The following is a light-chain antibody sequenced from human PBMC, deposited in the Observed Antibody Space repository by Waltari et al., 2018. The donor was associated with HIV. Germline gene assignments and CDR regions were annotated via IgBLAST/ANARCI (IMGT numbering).Light chain of an antibody. CDR2: DAS. CDR1: QSIGSN. Sequence: EIVLTQSPATLSVSPGERATLSCRASQSIGSNLAWYQQKLCQAPRLLIYDASTRATGIPVRFSGSGSGTEFTLTINSLQSEDFAVYFCQQYNNWPSWTFGQGTTV. V-gene: IGKV3-15*01. J-gene: IGKJ1*01. CDR3: QQYNNWPSWT.